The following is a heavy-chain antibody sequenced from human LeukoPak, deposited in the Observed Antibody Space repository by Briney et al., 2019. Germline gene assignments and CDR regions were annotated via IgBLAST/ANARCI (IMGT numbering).Heavy chain of an antibody. CDR3: ARKSYYDSYQHAFDI. J-gene: IGHJ3*02. D-gene: IGHD3-22*01. CDR2: VYPGDSGA. CDR1: GSLFSTSW. V-gene: IGHV5-51*01. Sequence: GASLKISFKGSGSLFSTSWIAWVRRMPGKGLEGMGIVYPGDSGARYSPSFRGQVTISADTSINTSYLQWSSLKASDTAIYYCARKSYYDSYQHAFDIWGQGTMVTVSS.